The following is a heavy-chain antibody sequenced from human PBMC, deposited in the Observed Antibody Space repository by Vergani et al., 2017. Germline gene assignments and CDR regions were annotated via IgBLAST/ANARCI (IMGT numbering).Heavy chain of an antibody. V-gene: IGHV3-23*01. J-gene: IGHJ6*02. CDR2: ISGSGGST. D-gene: IGHD5-12*01. Sequence: EVQLLESGGDLVQPGGSLRLSCAASGFTFNHYAMNWVRQAPGKGLEWVSGISGSGGSTYYAGSVKGLFTISRDSPKNTLYLQMNSLSAGDTAVYYCAKANPRNSGYDYLYYYHAMDVWGQGTTVTGAS. CDR3: AKANPRNSGYDYLYYYHAMDV. CDR1: GFTFNHYA.